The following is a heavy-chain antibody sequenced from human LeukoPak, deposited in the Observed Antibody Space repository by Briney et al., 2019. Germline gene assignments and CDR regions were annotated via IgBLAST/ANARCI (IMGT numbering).Heavy chain of an antibody. CDR3: ARHDPPGVRGVMGWFDP. D-gene: IGHD3-10*01. J-gene: IGHJ5*02. CDR2: IYYSGST. CDR1: GDSISSSTYY. Sequence: PSETLSLTCTVSGDSISSSTYYWGWIRQPPGKGLEWTGSIYYSGSTYYNPSLKSRVTISVDTSKNQFSLKLSSVTAADTAVYYCARHDPPGVRGVMGWFDPWGQGTLVTVSS. V-gene: IGHV4-39*01.